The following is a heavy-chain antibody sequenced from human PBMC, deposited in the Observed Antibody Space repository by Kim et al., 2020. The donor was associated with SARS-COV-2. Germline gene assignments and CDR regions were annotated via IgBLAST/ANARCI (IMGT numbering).Heavy chain of an antibody. CDR3: ARDVQPRDY. J-gene: IGHJ4*02. CDR1: GFTFSNYW. V-gene: IGHV3-7*03. Sequence: GGSLRLSCAASGFTFSNYWMTWVRQAPGKGLEWVANIKQDGSEKYYMDSVKGRFTISRDNAKNSLYLQMNSLRAEDTAFYYCARDVQPRDYWGQGALVTV. CDR2: IKQDGSEK.